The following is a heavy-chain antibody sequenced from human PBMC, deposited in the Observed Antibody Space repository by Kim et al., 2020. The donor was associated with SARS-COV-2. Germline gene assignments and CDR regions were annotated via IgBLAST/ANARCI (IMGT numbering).Heavy chain of an antibody. J-gene: IGHJ4*02. CDR3: ARTHLDTNFWYYFDY. CDR1: GFSIGTSGMC. D-gene: IGHD1-1*01. CDR2: IDWDDDK. V-gene: IGHV2-70*11. Sequence: SGPTLVNPTQTLTLTCTLSGFSIGTSGMCVSWIRQPPGKALEWLARIDWDDDKYYSPSLKTRLTVSKDTSRNQVVLTLTNMDPVDTATYYCARTHLDTNFWYYFDYWGQGTLVTVSS.